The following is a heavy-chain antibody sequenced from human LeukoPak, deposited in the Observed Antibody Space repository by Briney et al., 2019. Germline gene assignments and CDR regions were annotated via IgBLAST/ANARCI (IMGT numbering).Heavy chain of an antibody. CDR2: INHSGST. CDR1: GGSFSGYY. Sequence: PSETLSLTCAVYGGSFSGYYWSWIRQPPGKGLEWIGEINHSGSTNYNPSLKSRVTISVDTSKNQFSLKLSSVTAADTAVYYCASFVATIRGGFDYWGQGTLVTVSS. CDR3: ASFVATIRGGFDY. D-gene: IGHD5-12*01. V-gene: IGHV4-34*01. J-gene: IGHJ4*02.